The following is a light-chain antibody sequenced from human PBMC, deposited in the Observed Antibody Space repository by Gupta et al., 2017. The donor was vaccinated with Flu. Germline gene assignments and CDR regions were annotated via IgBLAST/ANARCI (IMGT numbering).Light chain of an antibody. J-gene: IGLJ3*02. V-gene: IGLV1-44*01. Sequence: QSVLTQPSSASGTPGQRVTISCSGGRSDIGSNAVNWYQQFPGTAPKLLIYNNSQRPSGVPARFSGSKSGTSASLAISGLQAEDEAHYYCASWDDTRNGPVFGGGTKLTVL. CDR3: ASWDDTRNGPV. CDR2: NNS. CDR1: RSDIGSNA.